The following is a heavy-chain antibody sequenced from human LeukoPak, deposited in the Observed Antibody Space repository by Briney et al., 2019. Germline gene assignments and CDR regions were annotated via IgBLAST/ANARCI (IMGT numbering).Heavy chain of an antibody. CDR2: IYSGGST. Sequence: PGVSLRLSCAASGFTVSSNYMSWVRQAPGKGLEWVSVIYSGGSTYYADSVKGRFTISRDNSKNTLYLQMNSLRAEDTAVSYCARDYYDSSGAGSLWGQGTLVTVSS. V-gene: IGHV3-66*02. J-gene: IGHJ4*02. D-gene: IGHD3-22*01. CDR3: ARDYYDSSGAGSL. CDR1: GFTVSSNY.